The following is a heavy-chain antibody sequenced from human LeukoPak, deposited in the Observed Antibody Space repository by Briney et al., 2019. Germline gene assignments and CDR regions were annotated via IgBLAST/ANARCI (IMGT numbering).Heavy chain of an antibody. CDR1: GFDFSSNW. CDR3: AKDHYWSIDY. J-gene: IGHJ4*02. Sequence: PGGTLRLSCAASGFDFSSNWMHWVRPAPGQGRVWVSRIKGDGISTNYADSVKGRFTISRDIAKNTLYLQMNSLRAEDTGVYYCAKDHYWSIDYWGRGTLVTVSS. V-gene: IGHV3-74*01. CDR2: IKGDGIST. D-gene: IGHD3-3*01.